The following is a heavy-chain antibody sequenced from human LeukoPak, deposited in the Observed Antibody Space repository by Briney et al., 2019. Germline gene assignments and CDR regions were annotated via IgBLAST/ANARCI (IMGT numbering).Heavy chain of an antibody. CDR3: VRGLRDEDRYYSYHFMDV. Sequence: SETLSLTCSVSGDSISNYFWTWIRQPPGKGLEWIGYIHTSGDTNYVSSLKSRVTMSVDTSKNQFSLRLSSVTAADTAVYSCVRGLRDEDRYYSYHFMDVWGKGTTVTVSS. J-gene: IGHJ6*03. V-gene: IGHV4-4*09. D-gene: IGHD3-16*01. CDR1: GDSISNYF. CDR2: IHTSGDT.